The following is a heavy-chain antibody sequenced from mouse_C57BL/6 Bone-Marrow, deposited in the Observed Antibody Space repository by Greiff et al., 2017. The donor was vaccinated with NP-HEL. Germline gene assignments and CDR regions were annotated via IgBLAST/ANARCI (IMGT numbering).Heavy chain of an antibody. Sequence: EVQLQESGAELVRPGASVKLSCTASGFNIKDDYMHWVKQRPEQGLEWIGWIDPENGDTEYASKFQGKATITADTSSNTAYLQLSSLTSEDTAVYYGTSGYGSSSAWLAYWGQGTLVTVSA. D-gene: IGHD1-1*01. CDR1: GFNIKDDY. J-gene: IGHJ3*01. CDR3: TSGYGSSSAWLAY. V-gene: IGHV14-4*01. CDR2: IDPENGDT.